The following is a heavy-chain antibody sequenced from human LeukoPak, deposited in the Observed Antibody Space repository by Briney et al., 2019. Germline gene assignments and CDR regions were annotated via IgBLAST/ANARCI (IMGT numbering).Heavy chain of an antibody. Sequence: PSETLSLTCAVYGGSFSGYYWSWIRQPPGKGLEWIGYIYYTGSTSYNPSLKSRVTTSLDASKNQFSLELNSVTPADTAVYYCARGGNYWPQWWFDPWGRGTLVSVSS. CDR1: GGSFSGYY. V-gene: IGHV4-59*01. CDR2: IYYTGST. D-gene: IGHD1-26*01. CDR3: ARGGNYWPQWWFDP. J-gene: IGHJ5*02.